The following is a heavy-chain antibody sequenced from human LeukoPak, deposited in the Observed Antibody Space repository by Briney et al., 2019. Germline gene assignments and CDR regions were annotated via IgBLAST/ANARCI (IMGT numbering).Heavy chain of an antibody. D-gene: IGHD6-19*01. CDR2: IYYSGST. J-gene: IGHJ4*02. Sequence: PSETLSLTCTVSGGSMSSYYWSWIRQPPGKGLEWIGYIYYSGSTNYNPSLKSRVTISVDTSKKQFSLNLSSVTAADTAVYYCTRVATSVAGTVDYWGQGTLVTVSS. CDR1: GGSMSSYY. CDR3: TRVATSVAGTVDY. V-gene: IGHV4-59*01.